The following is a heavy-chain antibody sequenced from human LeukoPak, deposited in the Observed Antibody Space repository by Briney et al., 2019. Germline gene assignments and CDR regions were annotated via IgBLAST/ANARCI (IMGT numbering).Heavy chain of an antibody. CDR2: IYYTET. CDR1: GGSVSNYY. Sequence: TSETLSLTCTVSGGSVSNYYWSWIRQSPGKGLEWIGYIYYTETSYNPSLKSRVTISADTSKNQFSLKLYSVTAADTAVYYCATRKLGNDYWGQGTLVTVSS. D-gene: IGHD7-27*01. CDR3: ATRKLGNDY. V-gene: IGHV4-59*02. J-gene: IGHJ4*02.